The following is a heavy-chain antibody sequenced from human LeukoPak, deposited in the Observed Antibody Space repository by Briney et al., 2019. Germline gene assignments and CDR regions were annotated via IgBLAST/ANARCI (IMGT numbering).Heavy chain of an antibody. J-gene: IGHJ4*02. CDR3: AKDAGPPSGYYFDC. V-gene: IGHV3-23*01. CDR1: GFTFSNYA. Sequence: GGSLRLSCAASGFTFSNYAMNWVRQAPGKGLEWVSTISESGGNTWYPDSVKGRFTISRDNSKNTLYLQLNSLRAEDTAIYSCAKDAGPPSGYYFDCGGRGPLVTVSS. D-gene: IGHD5-12*01. CDR2: ISESGGNT.